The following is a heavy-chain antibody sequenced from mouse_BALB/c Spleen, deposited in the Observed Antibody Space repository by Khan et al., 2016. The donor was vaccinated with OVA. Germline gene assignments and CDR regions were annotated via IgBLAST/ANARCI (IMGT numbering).Heavy chain of an antibody. Sequence: EVELVESGGGLVKPGGSLKLSCAASAFTFSSYTMSWVRQTPEKRLDWVATISSGGTYTYYPDSVKGRFTISRDNAKNTLYLQMGSRKSEDTAMYDCMRDGNYAHWYGDVWGAGTTVTVSS. D-gene: IGHD2-1*01. V-gene: IGHV5-6-4*01. CDR1: AFTFSSYT. J-gene: IGHJ1*01. CDR2: ISSGGTYT. CDR3: MRDGNYAHWYGDV.